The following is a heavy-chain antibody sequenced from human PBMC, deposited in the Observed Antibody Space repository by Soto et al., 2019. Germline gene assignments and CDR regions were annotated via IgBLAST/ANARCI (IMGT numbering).Heavy chain of an antibody. CDR2: ISGGGSRT. D-gene: IGHD3-10*01. CDR1: GFNFDNYA. Sequence: GGSLRLSCAASGFNFDNYAMSWVRQAPGKGLEWVSGISGGGSRTYYADSVKGRFTISRDNSQNTLYLQMNSLSVEDTAVYYCAKDPHGSASDLYHFEYWGQGTLVTVSS. V-gene: IGHV3-23*01. CDR3: AKDPHGSASDLYHFEY. J-gene: IGHJ4*02.